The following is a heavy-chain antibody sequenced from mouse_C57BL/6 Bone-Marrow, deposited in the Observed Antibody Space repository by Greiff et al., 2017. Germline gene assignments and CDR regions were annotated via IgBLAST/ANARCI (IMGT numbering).Heavy chain of an antibody. CDR1: GFSFTSYG. J-gene: IGHJ4*01. V-gene: IGHV2-2*01. Sequence: VKLMESGPGLVQPSQSLSITCTVSGFSFTSYGVHWVRQSPGKGLEWLGVIWSGGSTDYNAAFISRLSISKDNSKSQVFVKMNSLQAADTAIYYFATYAMDYWGQGTSVTVSS. CDR2: IWSGGST. CDR3: ATYAMDY.